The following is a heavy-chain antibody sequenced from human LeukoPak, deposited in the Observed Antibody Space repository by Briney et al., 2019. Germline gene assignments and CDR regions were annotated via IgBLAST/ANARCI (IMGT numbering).Heavy chain of an antibody. Sequence: SETLPLTCTVSGGSISSGGYYWSWIRQHPGKGPEWIGYIYYSGSTYYNPSLKSRVTISVDTSKNQFSLKLSSVTAADTAVYYCARTKVVVALNWFDPWGQGTLVTVSS. D-gene: IGHD3-22*01. CDR3: ARTKVVVALNWFDP. J-gene: IGHJ5*02. CDR1: GGSISSGGYY. CDR2: IYYSGST. V-gene: IGHV4-31*03.